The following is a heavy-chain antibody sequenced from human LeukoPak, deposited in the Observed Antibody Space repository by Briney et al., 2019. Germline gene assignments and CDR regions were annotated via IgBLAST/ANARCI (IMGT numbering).Heavy chain of an antibody. Sequence: SQTLSLTCAVSGGSISSDYYYWSWIRQPPGKGLEWIGYIHHSGNTYYNPSLKSRLIISVDTSKNQFSLKLTSVTAADTAVYHCVSFPSSGYFDHWGQGILVTVSS. J-gene: IGHJ4*02. V-gene: IGHV4-30-4*08. D-gene: IGHD1-26*01. CDR3: VSFPSSGYFDH. CDR2: IHHSGNT. CDR1: GGSISSDYYY.